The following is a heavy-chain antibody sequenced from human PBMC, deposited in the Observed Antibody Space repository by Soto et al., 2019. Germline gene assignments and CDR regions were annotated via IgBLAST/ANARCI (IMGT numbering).Heavy chain of an antibody. CDR2: IYYSGST. CDR1: GGSISSSSYY. J-gene: IGHJ5*02. CDR3: ASNPEVVPVPIPWFDP. D-gene: IGHD2-2*01. Sequence: SETLSLTCTVSGGSISSSSYYWGWIRQPPGKGLEWIGSIYYSGSTYYNPSLKGRVTISVDTSKNQFSLKLSSVTAADTAVYNCASNPEVVPVPIPWFDPWGQGTLVTVSS. V-gene: IGHV4-39*01.